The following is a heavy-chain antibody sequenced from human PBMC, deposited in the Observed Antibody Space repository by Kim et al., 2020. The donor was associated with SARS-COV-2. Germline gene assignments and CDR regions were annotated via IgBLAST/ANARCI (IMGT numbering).Heavy chain of an antibody. CDR3: ARGAVGATEYNWFDP. CDR2: INPSGGST. V-gene: IGHV1-46*01. Sequence: ASVKVSCKASGYTFTSYYMHWVRQAPGQGLEWMGIINPSGGSTSYAQKFQGRVTMTRDTSTSTVYMELSSLRSEDTAVYYCARGAVGATEYNWFDPWGQGTLVTVSS. J-gene: IGHJ5*02. CDR1: GYTFTSYY. D-gene: IGHD1-26*01.